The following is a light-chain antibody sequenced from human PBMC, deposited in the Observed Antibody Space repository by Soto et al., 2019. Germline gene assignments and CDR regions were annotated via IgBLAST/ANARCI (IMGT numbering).Light chain of an antibody. CDR1: QSVNTN. V-gene: IGKV3D-15*01. CDR2: GAS. J-gene: IGKJ1*01. CDR3: QQYNNWPRT. Sequence: EIVMTQSPATLSVSPGERATLSCRASQSVNTNVAWYQQEPGQAPRLLIYGASTRATGIPARFSGSVSGTEFALTISSLQSEDFAVYYCQQYNNWPRTLGQGTKVDIK.